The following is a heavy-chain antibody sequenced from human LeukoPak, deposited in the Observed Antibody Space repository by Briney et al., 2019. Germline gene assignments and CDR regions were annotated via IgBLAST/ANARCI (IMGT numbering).Heavy chain of an antibody. CDR2: INPSGGST. CDR1: GYTFTSYY. J-gene: IGHJ2*01. V-gene: IGHV1-46*01. CDR3: ARDSNAVAVAGGYWYFDL. D-gene: IGHD6-19*01. Sequence: ASVKVSCKASGYTFTSYYMHWVRQAPGQGLEWMGIINPSGGSTSYAQKFQGRVTMTRDTSTSTVYMELSSLRSEDTAVYYCARDSNAVAVAGGYWYFDLWGRGTLVTVSS.